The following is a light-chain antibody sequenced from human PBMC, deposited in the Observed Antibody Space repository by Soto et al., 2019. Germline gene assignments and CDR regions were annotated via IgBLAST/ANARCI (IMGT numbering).Light chain of an antibody. J-gene: IGKJ2*01. CDR1: QSVSSSY. Sequence: EIVLTQSPGTLSLAAGESATLSCRASQSVSSSYLAWYQQKPGQAPRLLIYGASSRATGIPDRFSGSGSGTDFTLTISRLEPEDFAVYYCQQYGSSPRYTFGQGTKLEIK. CDR3: QQYGSSPRYT. CDR2: GAS. V-gene: IGKV3-20*01.